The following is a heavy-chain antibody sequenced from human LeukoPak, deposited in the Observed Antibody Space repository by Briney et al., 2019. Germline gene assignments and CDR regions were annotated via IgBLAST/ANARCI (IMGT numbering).Heavy chain of an antibody. V-gene: IGHV3-74*01. Sequence: GGSLRLSCVASGFTFSNHWMQWVRQVPGKGLVWVSRLNGDGTNIIYADSVKGRFTISRDNAENTLYLQMNSLRAEDTALYYCARSQSGVFDVWGQGTMVTVSS. CDR1: GFTFSNHW. CDR3: ARSQSGVFDV. D-gene: IGHD2-8*01. J-gene: IGHJ3*01. CDR2: LNGDGTNI.